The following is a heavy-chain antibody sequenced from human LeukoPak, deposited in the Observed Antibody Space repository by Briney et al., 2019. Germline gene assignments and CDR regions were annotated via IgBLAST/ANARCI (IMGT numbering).Heavy chain of an antibody. CDR2: IWYDGSNK. J-gene: IGHJ4*02. D-gene: IGHD6-25*01. V-gene: IGHV3-33*01. CDR3: ARDKTSTAVFDS. CDR1: GFTFSSYG. Sequence: GGSLRLSCAASGFTFSSYGMHWVRQAPGKGLEWVAVIWYDGSNKYYADSVKGRFTISRDNSKNTLYLQMNSLRAEDTAVYYCARDKTSTAVFDSWGQGTLVTVSS.